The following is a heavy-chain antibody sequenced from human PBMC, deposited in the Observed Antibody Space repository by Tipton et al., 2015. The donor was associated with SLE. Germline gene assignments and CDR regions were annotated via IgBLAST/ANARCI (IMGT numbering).Heavy chain of an antibody. CDR3: ARQRLRLLSPLDA. Sequence: TLSLTCTVPGGSIRSSRHFWGWIRQPPGKGLEWIACVCNSVSTNYDPSLKSRGTISVDTSKNHFSLELTSVTAADTAVYYCARQRLRLLSPLDAWGQGTTVTVS. V-gene: IGHV4-61*05. CDR2: VCNSVST. D-gene: IGHD3-10*01. CDR1: GGSIRSSRHF. J-gene: IGHJ6*02.